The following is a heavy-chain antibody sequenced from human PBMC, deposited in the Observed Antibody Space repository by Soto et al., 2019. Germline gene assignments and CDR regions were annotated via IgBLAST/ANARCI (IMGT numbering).Heavy chain of an antibody. CDR1: NAYIIRGGYS. V-gene: IGHV4-30-2*01. Sequence: SEPISHTCVITNAYIIRGGYSWSWIRQPPGKGLEWIGYIYHSGSTYYNPSLKSRVTISVDRSKNQFSLKLSSVTAADTAVYYCARTPDIWGQGTMV. J-gene: IGHJ3*02. CDR3: ARTPDI. CDR2: IYHSGST.